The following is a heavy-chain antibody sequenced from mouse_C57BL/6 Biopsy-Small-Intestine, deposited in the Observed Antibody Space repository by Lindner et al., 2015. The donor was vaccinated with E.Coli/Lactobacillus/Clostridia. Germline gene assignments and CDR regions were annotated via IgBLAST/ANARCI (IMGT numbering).Heavy chain of an antibody. V-gene: IGHV1-14*01. J-gene: IGHJ4*01. CDR2: FNTYNNEA. CDR1: GYTFINYA. D-gene: IGHD6-1*01. Sequence: SVKVSCKAYGYTFINYAICWVRQAPGQGPEWMGCFNTYNNEANLEQRLQGRVTLTTDTSTTTAYVDLRSLTSDDTAVYYCAREAAADAYDYWGQGTLVTVSS. CDR3: AREAAADAYDY.